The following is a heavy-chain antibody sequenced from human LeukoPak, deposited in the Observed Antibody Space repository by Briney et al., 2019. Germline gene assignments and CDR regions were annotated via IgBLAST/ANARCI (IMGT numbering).Heavy chain of an antibody. J-gene: IGHJ4*02. CDR1: GGSISSGSYY. CDR3: ARHQRVDTAMELEEFFDY. D-gene: IGHD5-18*01. CDR2: IYTSGST. Sequence: SETLSLTCTVSGGSISSGSYYWSWIRQPAGKGLEWIGRIYTSGSTNYNPSLKSRVTISVDTSKNQFSLKLASVTAADTAVYYCARHQRVDTAMELEEFFDYWGQGTLVTVSS. V-gene: IGHV4-61*02.